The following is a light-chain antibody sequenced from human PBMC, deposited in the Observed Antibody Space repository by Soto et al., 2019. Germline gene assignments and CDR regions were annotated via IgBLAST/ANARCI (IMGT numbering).Light chain of an antibody. Sequence: QSVLTQPPSVSGAPGQRVTISCTGSSSNIGAGYDVHWYQQLPGTAPKLLIDGNSNRPSGVPDRFSGYKSGTSASLAITGLQAADVSDYYCQSYDSSLSGSYVFGTGTKLTVL. V-gene: IGLV1-40*01. J-gene: IGLJ1*01. CDR3: QSYDSSLSGSYV. CDR1: SSNIGAGYD. CDR2: GNS.